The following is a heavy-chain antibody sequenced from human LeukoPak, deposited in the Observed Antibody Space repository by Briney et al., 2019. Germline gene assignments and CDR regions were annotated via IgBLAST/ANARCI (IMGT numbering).Heavy chain of an antibody. CDR1: GFTFSSYA. Sequence: GGSLRLSCAASGFTFSSYAMNWVRLAPGTGLQWVSALTDNGNTTYYADSVKGRFTISRDNSKNTLYLQMNSLRAEDTAVYYCASYNWNYYFDCWGQGTLVTVSS. V-gene: IGHV3-23*01. CDR2: LTDNGNTT. D-gene: IGHD1-7*01. CDR3: ASYNWNYYFDC. J-gene: IGHJ4*02.